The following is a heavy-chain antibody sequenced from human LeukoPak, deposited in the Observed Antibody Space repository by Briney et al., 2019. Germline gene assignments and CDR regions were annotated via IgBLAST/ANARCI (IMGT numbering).Heavy chain of an antibody. CDR3: ARGFYCSSTSCYPAWFDP. CDR1: GFTFSSYA. V-gene: IGHV3-23*01. Sequence: GGSLRLSCAASGFTFSSYAMSWVRQAPGKGLEWVSAISGSSGNTYYADSVKGRFTISRDNSKNTLYLQMNSLRAEDTAVYYCARGFYCSSTSCYPAWFDPWGQGTLVTVSS. J-gene: IGHJ5*02. D-gene: IGHD2-2*01. CDR2: ISGSSGNT.